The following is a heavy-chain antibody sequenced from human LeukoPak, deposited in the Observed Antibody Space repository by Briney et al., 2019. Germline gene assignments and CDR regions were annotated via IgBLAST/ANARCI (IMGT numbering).Heavy chain of an antibody. Sequence: GGSLRLSCAASGFTFSSYEMNWVRQSPGKGLEWVSYISSSCSTIYYADSVKGRFTISRDNDKTSLYLQMNSLRAEDTAVYYCAELGITMIGGVWGKGTTVTISS. CDR2: ISSSCSTI. J-gene: IGHJ6*04. D-gene: IGHD3-10*02. CDR3: AELGITMIGGV. CDR1: GFTFSSYE. V-gene: IGHV3-48*03.